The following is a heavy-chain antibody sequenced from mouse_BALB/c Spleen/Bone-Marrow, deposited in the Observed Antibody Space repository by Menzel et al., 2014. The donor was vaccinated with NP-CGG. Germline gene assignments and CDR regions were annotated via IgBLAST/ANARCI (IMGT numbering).Heavy chain of an antibody. D-gene: IGHD1-1*01. J-gene: IGHJ2*01. CDR1: GFTFSSYA. Sequence: VQLVESGRGLVKPGGSLKLSCAASGFTFSSYALSWVRQTPEKRLEWVASITRGGNTYYPDSVKGRLPIFRDNARDILDLQMSSLRSEDAAMYYCARGEIYCYGSTHYFDYWGQGTTLTVSS. CDR2: ITRGGNT. CDR3: ARGEIYCYGSTHYFDY. V-gene: IGHV5-6-5*01.